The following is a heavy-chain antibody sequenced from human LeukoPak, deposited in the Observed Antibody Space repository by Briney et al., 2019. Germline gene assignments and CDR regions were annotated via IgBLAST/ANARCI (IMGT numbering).Heavy chain of an antibody. J-gene: IGHJ4*02. CDR1: GSTFTVYY. D-gene: IGHD3-16*01. Sequence: ASVTVSFKASGSTFTVYYMHWVRQGPGQGLEWMGWINPNSGGTNNAQEFQGRVTMTMETSIRTAYMERSRLRSDDTAVYYCARVITGGVDYWGQGTLVTVSS. CDR2: INPNSGGT. V-gene: IGHV1-2*02. CDR3: ARVITGGVDY.